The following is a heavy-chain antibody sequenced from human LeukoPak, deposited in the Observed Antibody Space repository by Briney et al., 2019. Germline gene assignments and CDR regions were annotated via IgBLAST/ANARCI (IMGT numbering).Heavy chain of an antibody. CDR1: GFTFSSYS. V-gene: IGHV3-48*04. J-gene: IGHJ3*02. D-gene: IGHD3-22*01. CDR3: AREDYYDSSGYEGAAFDI. Sequence: GGSLRLSCAASGFTFSSYSVNWVCQAPGKRLEWVSYISSSGSTIYYADSVKGRFTISRDNAKNSLYLQMNSLRAEDTAVYYCAREDYYDSSGYEGAAFDIWGQGTMVTVSS. CDR2: ISSSGSTI.